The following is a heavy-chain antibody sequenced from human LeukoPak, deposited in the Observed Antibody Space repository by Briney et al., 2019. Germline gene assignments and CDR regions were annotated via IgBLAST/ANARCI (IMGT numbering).Heavy chain of an antibody. CDR1: GFTFRSYW. Sequence: GGPLRLSCAASGFTFRSYWMHWVRQAPGKGLVWVSRINSDGSSTSYADSVKGRFTISRDNAKNTLYLQMNSLRAEDTAVYYCARVEVAAAATKPDYWGQGTLVTVSS. J-gene: IGHJ4*02. D-gene: IGHD6-13*01. CDR3: ARVEVAAAATKPDY. CDR2: INSDGSST. V-gene: IGHV3-74*01.